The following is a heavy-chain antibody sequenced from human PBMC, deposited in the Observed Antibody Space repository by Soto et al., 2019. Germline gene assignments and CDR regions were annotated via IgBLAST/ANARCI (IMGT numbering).Heavy chain of an antibody. D-gene: IGHD6-13*01. CDR3: ARRGSSSDY. V-gene: IGHV5-10-1*01. CDR1: GYSFTSYW. Sequence: GESLKISCKASGYSFTSYWISWVRQIPGKGLEWMGRIDPNDSETRYSPSFQGHVTISSDRSITTAYLQWSSVKASDTAMYYCARRGSSSDYWGQGTLVTVSS. J-gene: IGHJ4*02. CDR2: IDPNDSET.